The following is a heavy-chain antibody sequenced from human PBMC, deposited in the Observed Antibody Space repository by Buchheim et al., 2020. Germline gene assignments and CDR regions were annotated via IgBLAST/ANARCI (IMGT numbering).Heavy chain of an antibody. J-gene: IGHJ5*02. V-gene: IGHV4-59*01. CDR3: AAGRNWFDP. CDR2: IYSSGST. Sequence: QVQLQESGPGLVKSSETLSLTCTVSGGSISGYYWNWIRQPPGKGLEWIGYIYSSGSTNYNPSLKSRVTISADSSRNHFSMRLSSVTAADTAVYYCAAGRNWFDPWGQGTL. D-gene: IGHD1-26*01. CDR1: GGSISGYY.